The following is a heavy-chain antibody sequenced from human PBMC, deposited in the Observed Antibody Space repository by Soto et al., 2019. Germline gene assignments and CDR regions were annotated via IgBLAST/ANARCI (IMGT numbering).Heavy chain of an antibody. CDR2: ISYDGSNK. Sequence: QVQLVESGGGVVQPGRSLRLSCAASGFTFSSYAMHWVRQAPGKGLEWVAVISYDGSNKYYADSVKGRFTISRDNSKNTLYLQMNSLRAEDTAVYYCAREQDIVLMVYEVPRYGMDVWGQGTTVTVSS. D-gene: IGHD2-8*01. CDR1: GFTFSSYA. V-gene: IGHV3-30-3*01. J-gene: IGHJ6*02. CDR3: AREQDIVLMVYEVPRYGMDV.